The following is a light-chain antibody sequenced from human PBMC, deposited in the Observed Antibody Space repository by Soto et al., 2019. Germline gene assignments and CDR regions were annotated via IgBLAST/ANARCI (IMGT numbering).Light chain of an antibody. Sequence: DIQMTQSPSTLSASVGDRVIIAVRASQSITTWLAWYQQKPGKAPKLLIYKASTLKSGVPSRFSGSGSGTEFTLTISSLRPDDFATYYCQHYNSYSEAFGQGTKVDIK. CDR1: QSITTW. V-gene: IGKV1-5*03. CDR3: QHYNSYSEA. J-gene: IGKJ1*01. CDR2: KAS.